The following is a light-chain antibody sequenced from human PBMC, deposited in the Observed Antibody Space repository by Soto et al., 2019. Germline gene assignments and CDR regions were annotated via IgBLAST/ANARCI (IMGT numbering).Light chain of an antibody. Sequence: EIVLTQSPVTLSLSPGERATLSCSASQSVSSSYLAWSQQKPGQAPRLLIYGASSRATGIPDRFSGSGSGTDFTLTISRLEPEDFAVYFCHQYGSSPWTFGQGTKVDIK. CDR3: HQYGSSPWT. CDR2: GAS. J-gene: IGKJ1*01. V-gene: IGKV3-20*01. CDR1: QSVSSSY.